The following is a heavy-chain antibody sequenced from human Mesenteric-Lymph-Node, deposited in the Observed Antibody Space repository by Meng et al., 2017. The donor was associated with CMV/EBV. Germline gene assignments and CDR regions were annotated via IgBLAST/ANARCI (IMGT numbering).Heavy chain of an antibody. Sequence: GESLKISCAASGFTFSRYWMTWVRQAPGKGLEWVANIREDGSEKYYVDSVKGRFTISRDNAKNSLYLQMNSLRAEDTAVYYCGRAAYSGDGLDVWGQGTTVTVSS. D-gene: IGHD1-26*01. V-gene: IGHV3-7*01. CDR3: GRAAYSGDGLDV. CDR1: GFTFSRYW. CDR2: IREDGSEK. J-gene: IGHJ6*02.